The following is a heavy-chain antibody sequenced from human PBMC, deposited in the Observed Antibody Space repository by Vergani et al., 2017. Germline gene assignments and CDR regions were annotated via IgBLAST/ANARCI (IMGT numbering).Heavy chain of an antibody. CDR1: GFTFNHYA. CDR2: ISGSGGST. Sequence: EVQLLESGGDLVQPGGSLRLSCAASGFTFNHYAMNWVRQAPGKGLEWVSGISGSGGSTYYAGSVKGRFTISRDSSKNTLYLQMNSLSAGDTAVYYCARVQELYDFWSGYRVRYYYYMDVWGKGTTVTVSS. J-gene: IGHJ6*03. CDR3: ARVQELYDFWSGYRVRYYYYMDV. V-gene: IGHV3-23*01. D-gene: IGHD3-3*01.